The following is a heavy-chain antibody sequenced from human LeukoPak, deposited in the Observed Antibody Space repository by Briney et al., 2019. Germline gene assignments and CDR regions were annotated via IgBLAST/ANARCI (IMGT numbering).Heavy chain of an antibody. CDR1: GGSISSNY. CDR2: IYDSEST. J-gene: IGHJ3*02. V-gene: IGHV4-59*01. CDR3: ARDKPYYDISGYLSPHAFDI. Sequence: SETLSLTCTVSGGSISSNYWTWIRQPPGKGLEWTGYIYDSESTNYNPSLKSRVTISVDTSKNRFSLKLSSVTAADTAVYYCARDKPYYDISGYLSPHAFDIWGQGTMVTVSS. D-gene: IGHD3-22*01.